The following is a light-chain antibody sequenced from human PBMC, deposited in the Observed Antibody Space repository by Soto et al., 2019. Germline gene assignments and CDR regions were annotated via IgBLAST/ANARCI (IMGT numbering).Light chain of an antibody. CDR3: QSYDSSLSGYV. CDR2: CNT. V-gene: IGLV1-40*01. CDR1: SSNIGAGYD. Sequence: SVLTQPPSVSGAPGRRVTISCTGNSSNIGAGYDVHWYQQLPGTAPKLLIYCNTHRPSGVPDRFSASKSGTSASLAITGLQAEDEADYHCQSYDSSLSGYVFGTGTKVTVL. J-gene: IGLJ1*01.